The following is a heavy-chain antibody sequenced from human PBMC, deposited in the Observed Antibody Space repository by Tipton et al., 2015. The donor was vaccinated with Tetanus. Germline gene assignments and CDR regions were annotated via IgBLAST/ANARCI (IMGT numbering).Heavy chain of an antibody. CDR1: GFLFSSYT. CDR2: ISSTTSCI. V-gene: IGHV3-21*01. Sequence: SLRLSCSVSGFLFSSYTMNWVRQAPGRGLEWVSSISSTTSCIYYSGSVKGRFTISRDNAKNSLYLQMNSLTADDTAVYFCASGSSLDYWGQGTLVTVSS. CDR3: ASGSSLDY. J-gene: IGHJ4*02. D-gene: IGHD6-6*01.